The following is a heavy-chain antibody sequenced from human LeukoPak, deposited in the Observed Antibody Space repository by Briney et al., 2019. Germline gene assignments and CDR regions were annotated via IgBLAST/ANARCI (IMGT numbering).Heavy chain of an antibody. CDR1: GFIFGGYA. J-gene: IGHJ4*02. D-gene: IGHD3-3*01. CDR2: ISYDGGKT. V-gene: IGHV3-30-3*01. CDR3: ARGFNDFWSGPQLEY. Sequence: PGGSLRLSCAASGFIFGGYAMHWVRQAPGKGLQWLAVISYDGGKTYYADSVEGRFTISRDNSKSTVYLEINGLRSEDTAIYYCARGFNDFWSGPQLEYWGQGTLVTVSS.